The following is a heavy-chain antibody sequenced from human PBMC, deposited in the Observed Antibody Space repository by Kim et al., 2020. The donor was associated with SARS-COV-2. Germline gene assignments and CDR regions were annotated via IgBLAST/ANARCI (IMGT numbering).Heavy chain of an antibody. Sequence: GGSLRLSCAASGFTFSSYEMNWVRQAPGKGLEWVSYISSSGSTIYYADSVKGRFTISRDNAKNSLYLQMNSLRAEDTAVYYCARERYGDYGGGYYYYYGMDVWGQGTTVTVSS. CDR2: ISSSGSTI. CDR3: ARERYGDYGGGYYYYYGMDV. D-gene: IGHD4-17*01. J-gene: IGHJ6*02. CDR1: GFTFSSYE. V-gene: IGHV3-48*03.